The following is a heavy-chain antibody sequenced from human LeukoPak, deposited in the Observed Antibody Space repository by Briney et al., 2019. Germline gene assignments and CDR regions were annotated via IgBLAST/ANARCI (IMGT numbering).Heavy chain of an antibody. V-gene: IGHV4-39*07. Sequence: PSETLSLTSTVSGGSISSSTYYWSWIRQPPGKGLEWIGSINYNGNTFYKPSLQSRVTISLDTSKNHFSLKLISVTAADTAVYYCAREVASSPNDWGQGTLVTVSS. CDR3: AREVASSPND. J-gene: IGHJ4*02. CDR2: INYNGNT. D-gene: IGHD6-6*01. CDR1: GGSISSSTYY.